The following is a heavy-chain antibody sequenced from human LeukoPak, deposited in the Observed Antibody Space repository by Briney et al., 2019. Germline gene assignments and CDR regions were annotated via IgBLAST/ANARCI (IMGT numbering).Heavy chain of an antibody. CDR3: ARDTTLGELNY. D-gene: IGHD3-10*01. V-gene: IGHV3-30*04. CDR2: ISYDGSNK. CDR1: GFPFSSYA. J-gene: IGHJ4*02. Sequence: GSLRLSCAASGFPFSSYAMHWVRPAPGKGLEWVAVISYDGSNKYYADSVKGRFTISRDNSKNTLYLQMNSLRAEDTAVYYCARDTTLGELNYWGQGTLVTVSS.